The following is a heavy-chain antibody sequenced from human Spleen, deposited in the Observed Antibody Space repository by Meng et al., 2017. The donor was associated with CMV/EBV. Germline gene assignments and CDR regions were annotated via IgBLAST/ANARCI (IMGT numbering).Heavy chain of an antibody. V-gene: IGHV1-69*10. CDR1: GGTFSNYV. J-gene: IGHJ6*02. D-gene: IGHD3-10*01. CDR2: IIPILDIV. CDR3: ARSSITMVRGTYYFYSYGIDV. Sequence: SVKVSCKASGGTFSNYVISWVRQAPGQGLEWVGGIIPILDIVNYAQKFQGRVTFTADKSTSTAYMELSSLRSEDTAAYYCARSSITMVRGTYYFYSYGIDVWGQGTTVTVSS.